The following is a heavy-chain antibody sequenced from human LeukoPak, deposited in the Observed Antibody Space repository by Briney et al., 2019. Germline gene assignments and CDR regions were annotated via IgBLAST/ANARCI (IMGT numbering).Heavy chain of an antibody. D-gene: IGHD1-26*01. Sequence: SETLSLTCTVSGGSISSYYWSWIRQPPGKGLEWIGYIYYSGSTSYNPSLKSRVTISVDTSKNQFSLKLSSVTAADTAVYYCARGASVGATHFDYWGQGTLVTVSS. CDR2: IYYSGST. J-gene: IGHJ4*02. V-gene: IGHV4-59*01. CDR1: GGSISSYY. CDR3: ARGASVGATHFDY.